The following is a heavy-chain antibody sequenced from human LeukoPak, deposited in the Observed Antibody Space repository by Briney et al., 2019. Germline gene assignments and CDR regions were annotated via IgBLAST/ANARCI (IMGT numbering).Heavy chain of an antibody. CDR1: GFTFSTAW. CDR3: VRGRGWYLDR. J-gene: IGHJ2*01. Sequence: GGSLRLSCAASGFTFSTAWMFWVRQAPGKGLEWVATIKQDGSEKHYLDSVKGRFTISRDNAENSLYLQMNSLRAEDTAVYSCVRGRGWYLDRWGRGTQVTVSS. V-gene: IGHV3-7*04. CDR2: IKQDGSEK.